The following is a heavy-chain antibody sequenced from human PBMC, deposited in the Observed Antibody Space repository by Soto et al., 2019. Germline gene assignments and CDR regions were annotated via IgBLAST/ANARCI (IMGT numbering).Heavy chain of an antibody. V-gene: IGHV4-31*03. J-gene: IGHJ6*03. CDR3: ARKDSGYADYMDV. CDR1: GGSISRGGYY. Sequence: QVQLQESGPGLVKPSQTLSLTCTVSGGSISRGGYYWSWIRQHPGKGLEWIGYIYYSGGTYYNPCPKRRVTRSVDTPENQFSLRLSSVTAADTAVYYCARKDSGYADYMDVWGKGTTVTVSS. CDR2: IYYSGGT. D-gene: IGHD5-12*01.